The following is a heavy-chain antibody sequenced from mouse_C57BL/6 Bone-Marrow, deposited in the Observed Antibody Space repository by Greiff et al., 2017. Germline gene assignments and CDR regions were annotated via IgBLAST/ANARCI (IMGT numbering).Heavy chain of an antibody. CDR2: INPSNGGT. Sequence: QVHLKQPGTELVKPGASVMLSCKASGYTFTSYWLHWVKQRPGQGLEWIGNINPSNGGTNYNEKFKSKATLTVDKASSTVYLELSRLTSDDSAVYYCARGGNYGGYYFDYWGQGTTLTVSS. CDR1: GYTFTSYW. J-gene: IGHJ2*01. V-gene: IGHV1-53*01. CDR3: ARGGNYGGYYFDY. D-gene: IGHD2-1*01.